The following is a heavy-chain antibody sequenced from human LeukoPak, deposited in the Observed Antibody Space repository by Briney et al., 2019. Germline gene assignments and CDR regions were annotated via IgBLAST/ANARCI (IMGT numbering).Heavy chain of an antibody. J-gene: IGHJ4*02. D-gene: IGHD6-13*01. CDR3: ARDTPRIAAAGRLGFEY. CDR2: ISAYNGNT. V-gene: IGHV1-18*01. Sequence: GASVKVSCKASGYTFTSYGISWVRQAPGQGLEWMGWISAYNGNTNYAQKLQGRVTMTTDTSTSTAYMELRSLRSDDTAVYYCARDTPRIAAAGRLGFEYWGQGTLVTVSS. CDR1: GYTFTSYG.